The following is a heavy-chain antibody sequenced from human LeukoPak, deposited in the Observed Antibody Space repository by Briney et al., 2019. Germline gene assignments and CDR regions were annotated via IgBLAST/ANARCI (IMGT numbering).Heavy chain of an antibody. CDR2: MNPNSGNT. Sequence: VASVKVSCKASGYTFTSYDINWVRQATGQGLEWMGWMNPNSGNTGYAQKFQGRVTVTKNTSTSTAYMELSSLRSEDTAVYYCARGSLISQYSGGRYWFDPWGQGTLVTVSS. CDR1: GYTFTSYD. D-gene: IGHD2-21*01. CDR3: ARGSLISQYSGGRYWFDP. J-gene: IGHJ5*02. V-gene: IGHV1-8*01.